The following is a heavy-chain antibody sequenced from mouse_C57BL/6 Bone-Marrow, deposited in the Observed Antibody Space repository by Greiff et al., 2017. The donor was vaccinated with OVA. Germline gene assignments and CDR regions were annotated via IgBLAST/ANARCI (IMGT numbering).Heavy chain of an antibody. CDR3: TRPYDYDPFAY. V-gene: IGHV5-9-1*02. CDR2: ISSGGDYI. J-gene: IGHJ3*01. Sequence: EVILVESGEGLVKPGGSLKLSCAASGFTFSSYAMSWVRQTPEKRLEWVAYISSGGDYIYYADTVKGRFTISRDNARNTLYLQMSSLKSEDTAMYYCTRPYDYDPFAYWGQGTLVTVSA. CDR1: GFTFSSYA. D-gene: IGHD2-4*01.